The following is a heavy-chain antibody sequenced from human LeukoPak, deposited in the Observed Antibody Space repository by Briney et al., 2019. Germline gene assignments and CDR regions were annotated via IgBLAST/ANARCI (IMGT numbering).Heavy chain of an antibody. D-gene: IGHD6-6*01. CDR3: ARVPHSSSYYGMDV. V-gene: IGHV4-61*01. J-gene: IGHJ6*02. CDR1: GGSISSGSYY. CDR2: IYYSGST. Sequence: SQTLSLTCTVSGGSISSGSYYWSWIRQPPGKGLEWIGYIYYSGSTNYNPSLKSRVTISVDTSKNQFSLKLSSVTAADTAVYYCARVPHSSSYYGMDVWGQGTTVTVSS.